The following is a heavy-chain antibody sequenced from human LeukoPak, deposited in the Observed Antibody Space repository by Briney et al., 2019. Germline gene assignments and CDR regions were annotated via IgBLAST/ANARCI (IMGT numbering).Heavy chain of an antibody. J-gene: IGHJ6*02. CDR3: AKDTPITNSSSWYWYYYYYGMDV. D-gene: IGHD6-13*01. Sequence: GGSLRLSCAASGFTFSSYAMSWVRQAPGKGLEWVSAISGSGGSTYYADSVKGRFTISRDNSKNTLYLQMNSLRAEDTAVYYCAKDTPITNSSSWYWYYYYYGMDVWGQGTTVTVSS. V-gene: IGHV3-23*01. CDR2: ISGSGGST. CDR1: GFTFSSYA.